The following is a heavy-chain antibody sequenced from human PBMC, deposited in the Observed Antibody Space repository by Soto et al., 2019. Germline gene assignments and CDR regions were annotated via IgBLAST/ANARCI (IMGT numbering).Heavy chain of an antibody. D-gene: IGHD3-3*01. V-gene: IGHV4-39*01. CDR1: GGSSSSSSYY. CDR2: IYYSGST. Sequence: SETLSLTCTVSGGSSSSSSYYWGWIRQPPGKGLEWIGSIYYSGSTYYNPSLKSRVTISVDTSKNQFSLKLSSVTAADTAVYYCATVTIFGVPIIWNWFDPWGQGTLVTVS. CDR3: ATVTIFGVPIIWNWFDP. J-gene: IGHJ5*02.